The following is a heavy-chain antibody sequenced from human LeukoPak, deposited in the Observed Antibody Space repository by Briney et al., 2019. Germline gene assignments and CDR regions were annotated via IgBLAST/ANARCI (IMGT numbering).Heavy chain of an antibody. CDR1: GFTFSSYS. J-gene: IGHJ6*03. Sequence: PGGSLRLSCAASGFTFSSYSMNWVRQAPGKGLEWVAFISSSGSYVYHADSVKGRFTISRDNAKNSLYLQMNSLRAEDTAVYYCASDYYGSGYHYYYMDVWGKGTTVTISS. CDR3: ASDYYGSGYHYYYMDV. CDR2: ISSSGSYV. V-gene: IGHV3-21*01. D-gene: IGHD3-10*01.